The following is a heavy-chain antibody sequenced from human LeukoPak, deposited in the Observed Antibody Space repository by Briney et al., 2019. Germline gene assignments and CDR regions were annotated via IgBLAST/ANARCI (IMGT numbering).Heavy chain of an antibody. CDR1: GYTLTELS. J-gene: IGHJ5*02. V-gene: IGHV1-24*01. D-gene: IGHD2-2*01. Sequence: ASVKVSCKVSGYTLTELSMHWVRQAPGKGLEWMGGFDPEDGETIYAQKFQGRVTMTKDTSTDTAYMELSSLRSEDTAVYYCATVETKTYCSSTSCMGFDPWGQGTLVTVSS. CDR2: FDPEDGET. CDR3: ATVETKTYCSSTSCMGFDP.